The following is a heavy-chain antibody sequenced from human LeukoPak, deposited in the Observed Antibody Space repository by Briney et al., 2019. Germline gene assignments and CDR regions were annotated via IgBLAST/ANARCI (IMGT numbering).Heavy chain of an antibody. J-gene: IGHJ4*02. CDR2: IYHSGST. D-gene: IGHD5-12*01. CDR3: ARGPLDSGYTYFDY. Sequence: SQTLSLTCAVSGGSISSGGYSWSWIRQPPGKGLEWIGYIYHSGSTYYNPSLKSRVTISVDTSKNQFSLNLSSVTAADTAVYYCARGPLDSGYTYFDYWGQGTLVSVAS. V-gene: IGHV4-30-2*01. CDR1: GGSISSGGYS.